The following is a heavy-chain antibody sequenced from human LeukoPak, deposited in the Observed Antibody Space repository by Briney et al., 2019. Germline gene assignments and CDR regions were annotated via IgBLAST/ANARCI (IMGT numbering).Heavy chain of an antibody. Sequence: GGSLRLSCATSGFTFDDYGMSWVRQAPGKGLEWVSGINWNGGSTGYADSVKGRFTISRDNSKNTLYLQMNSLRAEDTAVYYCAKDLSYYDSSGRPFDHWGQGTLVTVSS. D-gene: IGHD3-22*01. CDR2: INWNGGST. CDR3: AKDLSYYDSSGRPFDH. CDR1: GFTFDDYG. J-gene: IGHJ4*02. V-gene: IGHV3-20*04.